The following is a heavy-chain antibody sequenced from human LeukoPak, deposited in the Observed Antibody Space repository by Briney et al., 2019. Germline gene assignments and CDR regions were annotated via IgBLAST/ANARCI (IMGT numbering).Heavy chain of an antibody. D-gene: IGHD2-21*02. J-gene: IGHJ3*02. CDR1: GYTFTSYY. CDR2: INPSGGST. V-gene: IGHV1-46*01. CDR3: ARDLTCGGDCYKYDAFDI. Sequence: ASVKVSCKASGYTFTSYYMHWVRQAPGQGLEWIGIINPSGGSTSYAQKFQGRVTMTRDTSTSTVYMELSSLRSEDTAVYYSARDLTCGGDCYKYDAFDIWGQGTMVTFSS.